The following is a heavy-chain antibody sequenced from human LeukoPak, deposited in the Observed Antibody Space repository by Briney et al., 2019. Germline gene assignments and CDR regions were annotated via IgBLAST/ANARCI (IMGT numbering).Heavy chain of an antibody. CDR2: IYTSGST. V-gene: IGHV4-61*02. J-gene: IGHJ4*02. CDR1: GGSISSGSYC. CDR3: ASSSGYSYGYEYDY. D-gene: IGHD5-18*01. Sequence: SETLSLTCTVSGGSISSGSYCRSWIRQPAGKGLEWIGRIYTSGSTNYNPSLRSRVTISVDTSKNQFSLKLSSVTAADTAVYYCASSSGYSYGYEYDYWGQGTLVTVSS.